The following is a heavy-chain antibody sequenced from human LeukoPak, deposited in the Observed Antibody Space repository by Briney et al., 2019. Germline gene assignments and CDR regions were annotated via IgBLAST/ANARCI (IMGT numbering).Heavy chain of an antibody. Sequence: GESLKISCKGSGYIFTDYWIGWVRQMPGKGLEWMAIIYCDGSKTIYSPSFQTQVTISVDKSTNTAYLQWTSLKASDTAIYFCARRAELGMWYFDSWGQGALVTVSS. CDR1: GYIFTDYW. CDR2: IYCDGSKT. V-gene: IGHV5-51*01. D-gene: IGHD3-16*01. J-gene: IGHJ4*02. CDR3: ARRAELGMWYFDS.